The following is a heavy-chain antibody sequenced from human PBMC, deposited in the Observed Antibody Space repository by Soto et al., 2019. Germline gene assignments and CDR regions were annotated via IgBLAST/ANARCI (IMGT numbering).Heavy chain of an antibody. J-gene: IGHJ4*02. CDR3: AMVPEVSYSGYFDY. V-gene: IGHV5-51*01. CDR1: GYSFTSYW. Sequence: PGESLKISCNGSGYSFTSYWIGWVRQMPGKGLEWMGIIYPGDSGTRYSPSFQGQVTISADKSISTAYLQWSSLKASDTAMYYCAMVPEVSYSGYFDYWGQGTLVTVSS. CDR2: IYPGDSGT. D-gene: IGHD1-26*01.